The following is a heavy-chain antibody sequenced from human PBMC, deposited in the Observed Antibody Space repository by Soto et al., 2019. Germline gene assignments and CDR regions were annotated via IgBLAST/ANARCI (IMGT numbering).Heavy chain of an antibody. J-gene: IGHJ4*02. CDR2: IFSNDEK. D-gene: IGHD3-16*02. CDR3: ARIAYVWGSYRPFDY. V-gene: IGHV2-26*01. Sequence: ESGPTLVNPTETLTLTCTVSGFSLSNARMGVSWIRQPPGKALEWLAHIFSNDEKSYSTSLKSRLTISKDTSKSQVVLTMTNMDPVDTATYYCARIAYVWGSYRPFDYWGQRTLLTVSS. CDR1: GFSLSNARMG.